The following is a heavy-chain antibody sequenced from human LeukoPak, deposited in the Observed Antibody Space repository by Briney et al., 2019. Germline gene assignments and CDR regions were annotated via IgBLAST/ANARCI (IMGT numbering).Heavy chain of an antibody. V-gene: IGHV3-30*18. D-gene: IGHD2-21*02. CDR3: AKDSIVVVTAFAFLDY. CDR2: ISYDGSNK. CDR1: GFTFSSYG. J-gene: IGHJ4*02. Sequence: GGSLRLSCAASGFTFSSYGMHWVRQAPGKGLEWVAVISYDGSNKYYADSVKGRFTTSRDNSKNTLYLQMNSLRAEDTAVYYCAKDSIVVVTAFAFLDYWGQGTLVTVSS.